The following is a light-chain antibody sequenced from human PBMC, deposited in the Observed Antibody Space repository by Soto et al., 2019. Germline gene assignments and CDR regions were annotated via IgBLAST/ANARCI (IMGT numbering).Light chain of an antibody. CDR3: QQYSNWPPWT. V-gene: IGKV3-15*01. J-gene: IGKJ1*01. CDR1: QSVSSN. Sequence: GMTQSPAAVSVSPGERATLSCRASQSVSSNLAWYQQKPGQAPRLLIYGASTRATGIPARFSGSGSGTEFTLTISSLQSEDFAVYSCQQYSNWPPWTFGQGTKVDI. CDR2: GAS.